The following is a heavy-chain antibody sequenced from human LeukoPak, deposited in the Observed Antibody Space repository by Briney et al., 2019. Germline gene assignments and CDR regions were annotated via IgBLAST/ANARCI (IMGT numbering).Heavy chain of an antibody. CDR3: ARASAGGFGELSD. J-gene: IGHJ4*02. Sequence: GGSLRLSCAASGFTVSSNYMSWVRQAPGEGLEWVSVIYSGGSTYYADSVKGRFTISRHNSKNTLYLQMNSLRAEVTAVYYCARASAGGFGELSDWGQGTLVTVSS. V-gene: IGHV3-53*04. D-gene: IGHD3-10*01. CDR1: GFTVSSNY. CDR2: IYSGGST.